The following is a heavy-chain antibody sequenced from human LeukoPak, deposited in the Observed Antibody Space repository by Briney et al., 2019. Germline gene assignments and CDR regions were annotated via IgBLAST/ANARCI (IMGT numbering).Heavy chain of an antibody. D-gene: IGHD4-23*01. V-gene: IGHV3-9*01. CDR2: INWNSRTI. J-gene: IGHJ1*01. CDR3: AIDPDYGGNSRHLQH. CDR1: GFTFDDYA. Sequence: GGSLRLSCAASGFTFDDYAMHWVRQAPGKGLEWVSGINWNSRTIAYADSVKGRFTISRDSAKSALYLQMRSLRAEDTALYYCAIDPDYGGNSRHLQHWGQGTLVTVSS.